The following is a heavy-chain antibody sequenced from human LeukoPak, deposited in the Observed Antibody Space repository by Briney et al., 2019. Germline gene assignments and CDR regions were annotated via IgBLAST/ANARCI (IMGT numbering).Heavy chain of an antibody. CDR3: ARETWIQLGAFDI. Sequence: PSETLSLTCTVSGGSISSYYWGWIRQPPGKGLEWIGRIYTSGSTNYNPSLKSRVTISVDTSKNQFSLKLSSVTAADTAVYYCARETWIQLGAFDIWGQGTMVTVSS. V-gene: IGHV4-4*08. D-gene: IGHD5-18*01. CDR2: IYTSGST. J-gene: IGHJ3*02. CDR1: GGSISSYY.